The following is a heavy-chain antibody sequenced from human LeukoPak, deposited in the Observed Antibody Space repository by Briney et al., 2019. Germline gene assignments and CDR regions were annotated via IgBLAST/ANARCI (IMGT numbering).Heavy chain of an antibody. Sequence: GGSLRLSCAASGFTFSSYAMPWVRQAPGKGLEWVAVISYDGSNKYYADSVKGRFTISRDNSKNTLYLQMNSLRAEDTAVYYCARDTYGSGSPSDYWGQGTLVTVSS. CDR2: ISYDGSNK. J-gene: IGHJ4*02. V-gene: IGHV3-30*04. CDR1: GFTFSSYA. CDR3: ARDTYGSGSPSDY. D-gene: IGHD3-10*01.